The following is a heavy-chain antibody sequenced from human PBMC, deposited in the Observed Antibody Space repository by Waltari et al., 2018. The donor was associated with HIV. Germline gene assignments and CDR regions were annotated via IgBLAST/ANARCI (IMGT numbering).Heavy chain of an antibody. V-gene: IGHV4-39*07. Sequence: QLQLQESGPGLVKPSETLSLTCTVSGGSISSSSYYWGWIRQPPGKGLEWIGSIYYSGGTYYNPSLKSRVTISVDTSKNQFALKLSSVTAADTAVYYCARDWLLEAPADATNGHYFDYWGQGTLVTVSS. D-gene: IGHD3-3*01. CDR3: ARDWLLEAPADATNGHYFDY. CDR2: IYYSGGT. CDR1: GGSISSSSYY. J-gene: IGHJ4*02.